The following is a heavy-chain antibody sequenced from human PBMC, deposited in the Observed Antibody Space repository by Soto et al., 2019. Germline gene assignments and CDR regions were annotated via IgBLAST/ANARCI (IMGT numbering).Heavy chain of an antibody. D-gene: IGHD3-9*01. Sequence: PGESLKISCKGSGYSFTSYWISWVRQMPGKGLEWMGRIDPSDSYTNYSPSFQGHVTISADKSISTAYLQWSSLKASDTAMYYCARSNYDILTGYSNWFDPWGQGTLVTVSS. CDR3: ARSNYDILTGYSNWFDP. J-gene: IGHJ5*02. V-gene: IGHV5-10-1*01. CDR2: IDPSDSYT. CDR1: GYSFTSYW.